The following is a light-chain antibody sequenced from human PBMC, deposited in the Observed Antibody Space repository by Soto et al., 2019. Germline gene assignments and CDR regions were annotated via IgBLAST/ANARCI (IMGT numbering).Light chain of an antibody. J-gene: IGKJ4*01. CDR3: QQRRNWSLT. V-gene: IGKV3-11*01. CDR2: DAS. CDR1: QSVSSY. Sequence: EIVLTQSPATLSLSPGERATLSCRASQSVSSYLAWYQQKPGQAPRLLIYDASNRATAIPARFSGSGSGTDFTLTISSLEPEDFAVYYCQQRRNWSLTFGGGTKVEIK.